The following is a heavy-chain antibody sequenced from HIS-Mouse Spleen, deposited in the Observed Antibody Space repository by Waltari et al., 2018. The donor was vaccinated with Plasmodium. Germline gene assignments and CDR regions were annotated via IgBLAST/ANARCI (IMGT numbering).Heavy chain of an antibody. CDR1: GGSISSYY. CDR3: ARGGYSSSSYYFDY. D-gene: IGHD6-6*01. J-gene: IGHJ4*02. CDR2: IYYSGST. Sequence: QVQLQESGPGLVKPSETLSLTCTVSGGSISSYYWGWIRQPPGKGLEWIAYIYYSGSTNYNPARKSRVTISVDTSKNQFSLKLSSVTAADTAVFYCARGGYSSSSYYFDYWGQGTLVTVSS. V-gene: IGHV4-59*01.